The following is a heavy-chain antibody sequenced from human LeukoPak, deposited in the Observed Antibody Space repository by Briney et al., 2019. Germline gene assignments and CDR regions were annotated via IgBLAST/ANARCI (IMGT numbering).Heavy chain of an antibody. CDR3: ARAEEYNWNYNYYYYYMDV. D-gene: IGHD1-7*01. V-gene: IGHV4-39*01. J-gene: IGHJ6*03. Sequence: QLQLQESGPGLVKPSETLSLTCTVSGGSISSSSYYWGWIRQPPGKGLEWIGSIYYSGSTYYNPSLKSRVTISVDTSKNQFSLKLSSVTAADTAVYYCARAEEYNWNYNYYYYYMDVWGKGTTVTVSS. CDR1: GGSISSSSYY. CDR2: IYYSGST.